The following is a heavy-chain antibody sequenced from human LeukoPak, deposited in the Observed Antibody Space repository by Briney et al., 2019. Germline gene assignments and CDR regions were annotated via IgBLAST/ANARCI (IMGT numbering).Heavy chain of an antibody. CDR1: GFTFSIYA. CDR2: ITGSGDDT. CDR3: AKGSDSSRPYYFDY. V-gene: IGHV3-23*01. D-gene: IGHD1-26*01. J-gene: IGHJ4*02. Sequence: GRSLRLSCTASGFTFSIYAMSWVSQAPGKGLEWVSAITGSGDDTYHADSVKGRLTISRDNSKNTLYLQMNSLRVEATAVYYGAKGSDSSRPYYFDYWGQGALVTVSS.